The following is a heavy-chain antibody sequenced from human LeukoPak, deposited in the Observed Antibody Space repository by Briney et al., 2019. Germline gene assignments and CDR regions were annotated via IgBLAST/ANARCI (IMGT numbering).Heavy chain of an antibody. V-gene: IGHV3-7*01. J-gene: IGHJ5*02. Sequence: GGSLRLSCAASGFTFTKYWMTWVRQDPGKGLEWVANINQDGSERFYVDSVKGRFTISRDNAKNSLYLQMNSLRAEDTAVYYCARGTADVDTDNWFDPWGQGTLVTVSS. CDR3: ARGTADVDTDNWFDP. CDR2: INQDGSER. CDR1: GFTFTKYW. D-gene: IGHD5-18*01.